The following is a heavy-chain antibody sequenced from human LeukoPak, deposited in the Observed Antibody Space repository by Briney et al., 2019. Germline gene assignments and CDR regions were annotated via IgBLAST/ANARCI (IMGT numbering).Heavy chain of an antibody. J-gene: IGHJ4*02. D-gene: IGHD3-16*01. CDR2: ISSSGGT. CDR1: GGSISSRY. V-gene: IGHV4-4*09. Sequence: PSKTLSLTCTVSGGSISSRYWSWVRQTPEKGLELIGYISSSGGTKYNASLKSRVSISMDTSMNQFSLKLTSVTAADTAVFHCARLLDWGPFDFWGQGTLVTVSS. CDR3: ARLLDWGPFDF.